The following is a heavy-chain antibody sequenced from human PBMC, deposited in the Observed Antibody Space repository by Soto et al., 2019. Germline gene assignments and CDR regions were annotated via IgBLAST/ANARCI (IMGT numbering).Heavy chain of an antibody. CDR1: GGSISRYY. Sequence: KPSETLSLTCNVSGGSISRYYWSWIRQPAGKGLEWIGRIYTSGRTNYNPTLKSRVPMSVDTSKNKFSLKLSSVTAADTAVYYCARDRYDFWNGYPISYYYYGMDVWGQGTTVTVSS. J-gene: IGHJ6*02. CDR2: IYTSGRT. V-gene: IGHV4-4*07. D-gene: IGHD3-3*01. CDR3: ARDRYDFWNGYPISYYYYGMDV.